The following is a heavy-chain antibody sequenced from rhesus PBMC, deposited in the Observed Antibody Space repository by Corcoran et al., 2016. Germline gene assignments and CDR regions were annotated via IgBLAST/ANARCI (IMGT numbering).Heavy chain of an antibody. Sequence: QVQLQESGPGLVKPSETLPLTCAVSGTSISSHSCTWLRQPPGTGLEWIGRISGSGGSTDYNPSLKSRVTITTDTSKNQFSLKLSSVTAADTAVYYCARGSGGSWPYFDYWGQGVLVTVSS. CDR2: ISGSGGST. CDR3: ARGSGGSWPYFDY. CDR1: GTSISSHS. J-gene: IGHJ4*01. V-gene: IGHV4-173*01. D-gene: IGHD6-25*01.